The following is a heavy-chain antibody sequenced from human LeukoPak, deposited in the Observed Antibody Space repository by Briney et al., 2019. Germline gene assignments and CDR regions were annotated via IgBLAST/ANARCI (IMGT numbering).Heavy chain of an antibody. CDR2: ISASGGRT. D-gene: IGHD3-10*01. Sequence: GGSLRLSCAASGFTYSSYAMSWVRQAPGKGLEWVSGISASGGRTHYADSVKGRFTISRDNSKNTLYLQMNSPRDEDTAVYYCAKGQQDYYGSGRRDYWGQGTLVTVSS. V-gene: IGHV3-23*01. J-gene: IGHJ4*02. CDR3: AKGQQDYYGSGRRDY. CDR1: GFTYSSYA.